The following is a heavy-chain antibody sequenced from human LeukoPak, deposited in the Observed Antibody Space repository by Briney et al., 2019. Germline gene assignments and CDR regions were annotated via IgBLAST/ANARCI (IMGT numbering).Heavy chain of an antibody. CDR2: INSDGSST. Sequence: GGSLRLSCAASGFTFSSYWMHWVRQAPGKGLVWVSRINSDGSSTSYADSVKGRFTISRDNAKNTLYLQMSSLETEDTALYYCTTDHLLNSGWSGYFRHWGQGTLVTVSS. CDR3: TTDHLLNSGWSGYFRH. CDR1: GFTFSSYW. D-gene: IGHD6-19*01. V-gene: IGHV3-74*01. J-gene: IGHJ1*01.